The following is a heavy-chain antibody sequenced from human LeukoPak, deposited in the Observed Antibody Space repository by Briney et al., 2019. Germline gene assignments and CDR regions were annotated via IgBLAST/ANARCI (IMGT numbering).Heavy chain of an antibody. CDR3: AKDHEFSSSWYLNYFDY. Sequence: QSGGSLRLSCAASGFTFSSYAMSWVRQAPGKGLEWVSAISGSGGSTYYADSVKGRFTISRDNSKNTLYLQMNSLRAEDTAVYYCAKDHEFSSSWYLNYFDYWGQGTLVTVSS. CDR2: ISGSGGST. J-gene: IGHJ4*02. D-gene: IGHD6-13*01. CDR1: GFTFSSYA. V-gene: IGHV3-23*01.